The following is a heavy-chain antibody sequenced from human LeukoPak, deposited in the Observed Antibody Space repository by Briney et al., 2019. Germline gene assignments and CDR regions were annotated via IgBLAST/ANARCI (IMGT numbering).Heavy chain of an antibody. CDR1: GYTFTSYG. CDR3: ARSGGPGCSSTSCYPSMYYYYYMDV. J-gene: IGHJ6*03. V-gene: IGHV1-18*01. D-gene: IGHD2-2*01. Sequence: GASVKVSCKASGYTFTSYGTSWVRQAPGQGLEWMGWISAYNGNTNYAQKLQGRVTMTTDPSTTTAYLELRSLRSDAPAVYYCARSGGPGCSSTSCYPSMYYYYYMDVWGKGTTVTVSS. CDR2: ISAYNGNT.